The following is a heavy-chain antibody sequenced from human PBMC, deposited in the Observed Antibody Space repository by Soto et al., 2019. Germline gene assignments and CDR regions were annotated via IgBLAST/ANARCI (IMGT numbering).Heavy chain of an antibody. J-gene: IGHJ3*02. V-gene: IGHV4-59*01. Sequence: PSETLSLTCTVSGGSISSYYWSWIRQPPGKGLEWIGYIYYSGSTNYNPSLKSRVTISVDTSKNQFSLKLSSVTAADTAVYYCARDSNGRVGATSDAFDIWGQGTMVTVPS. CDR1: GGSISSYY. D-gene: IGHD1-26*01. CDR3: ARDSNGRVGATSDAFDI. CDR2: IYYSGST.